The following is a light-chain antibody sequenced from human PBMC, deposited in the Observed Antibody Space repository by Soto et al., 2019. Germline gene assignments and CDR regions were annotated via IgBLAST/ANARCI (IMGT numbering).Light chain of an antibody. Sequence: DIQMTQSPSSLSASVGDRVTITCRASQSISGYLNWYQQKPGKAPKLLIYATSSLQSEVPLRFSGSGSGTDFSLTITSLQPEDSATYYCQQTYSTPQTFGHGTKVDIK. V-gene: IGKV1-39*01. CDR3: QQTYSTPQT. CDR2: ATS. J-gene: IGKJ1*01. CDR1: QSISGY.